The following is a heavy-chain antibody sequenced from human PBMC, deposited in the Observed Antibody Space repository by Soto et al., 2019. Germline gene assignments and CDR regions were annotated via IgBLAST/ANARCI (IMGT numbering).Heavy chain of an antibody. D-gene: IGHD1-1*01. CDR2: IIPIFGTA. J-gene: IGHJ6*02. V-gene: IGHV1-69*13. CDR3: ARGTSPFPSRAYYYYGMDV. CDR1: GGTFSSYA. Sequence: SVKVSCKASGGTFSSYAISWVRQAPGQGLEWMGGIIPIFGTANYAQKFQGRVTITADESTSTAYMELSSLRSEDTAVYYCARGTSPFPSRAYYYYGMDVWGQGTTVTVSS.